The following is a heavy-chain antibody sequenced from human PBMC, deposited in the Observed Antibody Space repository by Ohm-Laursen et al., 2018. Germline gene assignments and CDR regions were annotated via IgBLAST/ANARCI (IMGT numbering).Heavy chain of an antibody. CDR3: ARDTYYYYYGMDV. J-gene: IGHJ6*02. Sequence: SLRLSCSASGFTFSSYAVSWVRQAPGKGLEWVSGISGSGGSTFYADSVKGRFTISRDDSKDTLYLQMNSLRAEDTAVYYCARDTYYYYYGMDVWGQGTTVTVSS. CDR2: ISGSGGST. CDR1: GFTFSSYA. V-gene: IGHV3-23*01.